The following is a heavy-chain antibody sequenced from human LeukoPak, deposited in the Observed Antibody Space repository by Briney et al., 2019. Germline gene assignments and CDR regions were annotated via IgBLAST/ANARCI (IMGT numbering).Heavy chain of an antibody. V-gene: IGHV3-7*01. CDR1: GFTFSIYW. D-gene: IGHD1-26*01. J-gene: IGHJ4*02. CDR3: ARWAGGHYDY. Sequence: HPGGSLRLSCAASGFTFSIYWMSWARQAPGKGLEWVANIKQDGSEKWSVDSVKGRFTISRDNGKNSMYLEMNSLRAEDTAVYYCARWAGGHYDYWGQGTLVTVSS. CDR2: IKQDGSEK.